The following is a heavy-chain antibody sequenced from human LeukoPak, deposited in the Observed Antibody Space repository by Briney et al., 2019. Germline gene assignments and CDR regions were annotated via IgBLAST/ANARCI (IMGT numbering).Heavy chain of an antibody. Sequence: ASVKVSCKASGYTFTSYGISWVRQAPGQGLEWMGWISAYNGNTNYAQKLQGRVTMTTDTSTSTAYMELRSLRSDDTAVYYCATASFTFGGVIVPFDYWGQGTLVTVSS. J-gene: IGHJ4*02. CDR3: ATASFTFGGVIVPFDY. CDR1: GYTFTSYG. V-gene: IGHV1-18*01. D-gene: IGHD3-16*02. CDR2: ISAYNGNT.